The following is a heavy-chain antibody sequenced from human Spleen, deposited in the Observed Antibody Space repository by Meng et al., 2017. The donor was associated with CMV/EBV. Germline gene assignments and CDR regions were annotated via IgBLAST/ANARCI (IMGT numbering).Heavy chain of an antibody. D-gene: IGHD3-10*01. V-gene: IGHV1-2*02. J-gene: IGHJ4*02. Sequence: FTGYYMHWVRQAPGQGLEWMGWINPNSGGTNYAQKFQGRVTMTRGTSISTAYMELSRLRSDDTAVYYCARDPAHYYGSGSYYNVWDYWGQGTLVTVSS. CDR3: ARDPAHYYGSGSYYNVWDY. CDR1: FTGYY. CDR2: INPNSGGT.